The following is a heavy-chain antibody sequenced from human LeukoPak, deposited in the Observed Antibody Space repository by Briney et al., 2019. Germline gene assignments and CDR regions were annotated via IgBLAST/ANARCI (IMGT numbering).Heavy chain of an antibody. D-gene: IGHD4-11*01. CDR2: IYYSGST. V-gene: IGHV4-30-4*08. CDR3: ARNDYSNYVAFDY. J-gene: IGHJ4*02. Sequence: SETLSLTCTVSGGSISSGDYYWSWIRQPPGKGLEWIGYIYYSGSTYYNPSLKSRVTISVDTSKNQFSLKLGSVTAADTAVYYCARNDYSNYVAFDYWGQGTLVTVSS. CDR1: GGSISSGDYY.